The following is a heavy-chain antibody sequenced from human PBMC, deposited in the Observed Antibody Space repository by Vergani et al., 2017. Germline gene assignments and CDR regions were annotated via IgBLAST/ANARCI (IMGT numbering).Heavy chain of an antibody. Sequence: QVQLQQWGAGLLKPSETLSLTCAVYGGSFSGYYWGWIRQPPGKGLEWIGSIYHSGSTYYNPSLKSRVTISVDTSKNQFSLKLSSVTAADTAVYYCARENSDYYGSGSKPHALNYYYYYGMDVWGQGTTVTVSS. CDR2: IYHSGST. V-gene: IGHV4-34*01. D-gene: IGHD3-10*01. J-gene: IGHJ6*02. CDR1: GGSFSGYY. CDR3: ARENSDYYGSGSKPHALNYYYYYGMDV.